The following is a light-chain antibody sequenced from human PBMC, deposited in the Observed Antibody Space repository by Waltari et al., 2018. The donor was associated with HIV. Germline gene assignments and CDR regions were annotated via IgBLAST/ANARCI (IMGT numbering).Light chain of an antibody. CDR2: IKSDGSH. CDR3: QTWGTGIQDVV. Sequence: QLVLTQSPSDSDSLGASVKLTCTLSSGHSHYAIAWYQLKPQKGPRYLLKIKSDGSHYKGDGIPDRFSGSSSGAERYLIISSLQSDDEADYYCQTWGTGIQDVVFGGGTKLTVL. CDR1: SGHSHYA. V-gene: IGLV4-69*01. J-gene: IGLJ2*01.